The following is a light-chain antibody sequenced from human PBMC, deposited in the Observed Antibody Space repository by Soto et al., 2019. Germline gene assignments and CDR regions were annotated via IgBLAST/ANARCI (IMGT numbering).Light chain of an antibody. CDR3: QQYGSSPRVT. CDR2: DAS. CDR1: QSVDSSY. J-gene: IGKJ3*01. Sequence: ENVLTQSPGTLSLSPGERATLSCRSSQSVDSSYLAWYQQKPGQAPRLLIYDASRRATGIPDRFSGSGYGTDFTLTISALEPEDFAVDYCQQYGSSPRVTFGPGTKVDLK. V-gene: IGKV3-20*01.